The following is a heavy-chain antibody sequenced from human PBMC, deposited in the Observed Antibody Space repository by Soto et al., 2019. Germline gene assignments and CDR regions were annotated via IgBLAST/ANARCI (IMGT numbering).Heavy chain of an antibody. V-gene: IGHV3-33*01. CDR3: ARGTVISYYYYYMDV. CDR1: GFTFSSYG. CDR2: IWYDGSNK. J-gene: IGHJ6*03. Sequence: GGSLRLSCAASGFTFSSYGMHWVRQAPGKGLEWVAVIWYDGSNKYYADSVKGRFTISRDNTKNTLYLQMNSLRAEDTAVYYCARGTVISYYYYYMDVWGKGTTVTVSS. D-gene: IGHD4-4*01.